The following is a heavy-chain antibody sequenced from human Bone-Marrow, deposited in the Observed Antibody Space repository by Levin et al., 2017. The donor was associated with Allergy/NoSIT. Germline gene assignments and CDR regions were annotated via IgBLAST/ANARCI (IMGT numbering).Heavy chain of an antibody. CDR1: GGSISSGRYY. CDR3: ARDRLASLYYYSMDV. CDR2: IYTTGST. Sequence: SCSVSGGSISSGRYYFTWVRQSAGKGLEWIGRIYTTGSTNYNPSLESRVTISRDTFKKEVYLTLSSVTAADTAVYYCARDRLASLYYYSMDVWGRGTTVSVSS. V-gene: IGHV4-61*02. J-gene: IGHJ6*03.